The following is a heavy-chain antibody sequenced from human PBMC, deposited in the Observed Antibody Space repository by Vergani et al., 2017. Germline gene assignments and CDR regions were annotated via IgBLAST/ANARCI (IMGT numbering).Heavy chain of an antibody. CDR2: IIPIFGIA. J-gene: IGHJ4*02. D-gene: IGHD3-22*01. Sequence: QVQLVQSGAEVKKPGSSVKVSCKASGGTFSSYAISWVRQAPGQGLEWMGGIIPIFGIANYAQKFQGRVTITADESTSTAYMELSSLRSEDTAVYYCARDYPPEGYDSSGYKPHFQFDYWGQGTLVTVSS. CDR1: GGTFSSYA. V-gene: IGHV1-69*12. CDR3: ARDYPPEGYDSSGYKPHFQFDY.